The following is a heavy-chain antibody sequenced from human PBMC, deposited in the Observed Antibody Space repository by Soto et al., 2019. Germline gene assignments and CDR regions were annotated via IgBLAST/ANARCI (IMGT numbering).Heavy chain of an antibody. CDR2: INADYGNT. CDR3: ARCIQGDYYDGMVV. D-gene: IGHD5-18*01. J-gene: IGHJ6*02. V-gene: IGHV1-18*01. CDR1: GYTFYSHS. Sequence: QAQLVQSGAEVKKPGASVKVSCKASGYTFYSHSIIWVRQAPGQGLEWMGRINADYGNTQYAQKLRGRVTITTDTSTTRVYRELTDLRSGATAVYYWARCIQGDYYDGMVVWGQGTKVTVSS.